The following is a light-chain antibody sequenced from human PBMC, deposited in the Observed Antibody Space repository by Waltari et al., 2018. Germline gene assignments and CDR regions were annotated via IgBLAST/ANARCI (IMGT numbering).Light chain of an antibody. CDR2: GAS. V-gene: IGKV3-15*01. CDR3: QQYNRWPPIT. Sequence: VLTQSPATLSVSPGDRATLSCRASQSISDNLAWYQQKRGQAPRLLIYGASTRATGIPARFTGSGSGTDFTLTISSLQSEDSAVYYCQQYNRWPPITFGQGTRLEI. CDR1: QSISDN. J-gene: IGKJ5*01.